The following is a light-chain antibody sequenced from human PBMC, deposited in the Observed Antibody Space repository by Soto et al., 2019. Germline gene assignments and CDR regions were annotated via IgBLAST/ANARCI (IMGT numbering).Light chain of an antibody. CDR2: GAS. Sequence: EIVLTQSPGTLSLSPGERATLSCRASQSVSSSFLAWYQQKPGQAPRLLIYGASSRATGIPDRFSGSGSGTAFTLTISRLEPEDVAVYYCQQYESSPLTFGGGTKVEIK. V-gene: IGKV3-20*01. J-gene: IGKJ4*01. CDR1: QSVSSSF. CDR3: QQYESSPLT.